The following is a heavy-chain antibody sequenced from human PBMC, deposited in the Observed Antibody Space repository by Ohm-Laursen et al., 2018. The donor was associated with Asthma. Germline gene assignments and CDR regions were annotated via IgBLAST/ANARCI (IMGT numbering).Heavy chain of an antibody. Sequence: PSDTLSLTCTVSGGSISSGDYYWSWIRQPPGKGLEWIGHIYYSGSTNYNPSLKSRVTISVDTSKNQFSLKLSSVTAADTAVYYCARVPNPHQMVDKGYYFDYWGQGTLVTVSS. CDR3: ARVPNPHQMVDKGYYFDY. CDR1: GGSISSGDYY. D-gene: IGHD3-10*01. J-gene: IGHJ4*02. CDR2: IYYSGST. V-gene: IGHV4-30-4*02.